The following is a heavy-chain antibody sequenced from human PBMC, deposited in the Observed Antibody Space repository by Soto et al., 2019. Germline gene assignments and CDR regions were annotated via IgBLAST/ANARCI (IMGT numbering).Heavy chain of an antibody. CDR1: RGSLSSYY. CDR2: IYYSGST. CDR3: ARGNYYDSSGYFFYGMDV. Sequence: QVQLQESGPGLVKPSETLSLTCTVSRGSLSSYYWSWIRQPPGRGLEWIGYIYYSGSTKYNPSLRSRVTISVDTSKNQFSLILTSVTAADTAVYYCARGNYYDSSGYFFYGMDVWGQGTTVTVSS. D-gene: IGHD3-22*01. V-gene: IGHV4-59*01. J-gene: IGHJ6*02.